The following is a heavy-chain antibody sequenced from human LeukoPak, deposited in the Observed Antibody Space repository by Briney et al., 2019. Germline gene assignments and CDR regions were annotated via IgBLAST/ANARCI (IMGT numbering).Heavy chain of an antibody. CDR1: GGSISSSNW. Sequence: SGTLSLTCAVSGGSISSSNWWSWVRQPPGKGLEWIGEIYHSGGTNYNPSLKSRVTISVDKSKNQFSLKLSSVTAADTAVYYCAREDSGSYLDDAFDIWGQGTMVTVSS. D-gene: IGHD1-26*01. CDR3: AREDSGSYLDDAFDI. V-gene: IGHV4-4*02. J-gene: IGHJ3*02. CDR2: IYHSGGT.